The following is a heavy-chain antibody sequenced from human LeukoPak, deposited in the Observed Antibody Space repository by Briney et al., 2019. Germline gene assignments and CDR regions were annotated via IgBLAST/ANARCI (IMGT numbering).Heavy chain of an antibody. CDR1: GFTFSSYA. V-gene: IGHV3-23*01. J-gene: IGHJ6*02. Sequence: GSLRLSCAASGFTFSSYAMSWVRQAPGKGLEWVSSISGSGGNTNYADSVKGRFTISRDNSMNTLYLQMNSLRAEDTALYFCAKDSSSSNYYYGLDVWGQGTTVTVSS. D-gene: IGHD6-6*01. CDR2: ISGSGGNT. CDR3: AKDSSSSNYYYGLDV.